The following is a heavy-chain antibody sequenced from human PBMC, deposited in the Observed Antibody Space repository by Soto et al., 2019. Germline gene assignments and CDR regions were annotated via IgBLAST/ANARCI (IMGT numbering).Heavy chain of an antibody. D-gene: IGHD3-22*01. CDR3: ARSNYDGSGYLPPGY. J-gene: IGHJ4*02. Sequence: VKVSVKASVYTFTGYYMHWVRQAPGQGLEWMVWINPNSGGTNYAQKFQGWVTMTSDTSISKAYMELSRLRSDDTAVYYCARSNYDGSGYLPPGYWGRGTMVTVSS. V-gene: IGHV1-2*04. CDR1: VYTFTGYY. CDR2: INPNSGGT.